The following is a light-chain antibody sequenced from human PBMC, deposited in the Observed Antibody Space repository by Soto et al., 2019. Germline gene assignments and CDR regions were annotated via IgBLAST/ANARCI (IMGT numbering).Light chain of an antibody. Sequence: QSALTXPPSASGSPGQSVTISCTGTSSDVGGYNYVSWYQQHPGKAPKLMIYGVTKRPSGVPDRFSGSKSGNTASLTVSGLQAEDEAYYYCSSYAGSNNYVFGTGTKVTVL. V-gene: IGLV2-8*01. CDR2: GVT. CDR3: SSYAGSNNYV. CDR1: SSDVGGYNY. J-gene: IGLJ1*01.